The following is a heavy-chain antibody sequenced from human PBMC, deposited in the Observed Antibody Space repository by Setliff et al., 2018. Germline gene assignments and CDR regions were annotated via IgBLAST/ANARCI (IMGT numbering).Heavy chain of an antibody. Sequence: PSETLSLTCAVYGGSFSGYYWSWIRQPPGKGLEWIGEINHSGSTNYNPSLKSRVTISVDTSKNQFSLKLSSVTAADTAVYYCARVMGGYCSGGSCESDYWGQGTLVTVS. CDR3: ARVMGGYCSGGSCESDY. V-gene: IGHV4-34*01. CDR2: INHSGST. J-gene: IGHJ4*02. D-gene: IGHD2-15*01. CDR1: GGSFSGYY.